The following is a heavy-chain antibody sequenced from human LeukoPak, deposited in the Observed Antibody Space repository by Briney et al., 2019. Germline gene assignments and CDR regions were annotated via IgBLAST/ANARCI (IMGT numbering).Heavy chain of an antibody. CDR1: GGSISSYY. D-gene: IGHD3-10*01. CDR3: AGSGSYISAFDI. V-gene: IGHV4-59*08. Sequence: PSETLSLTCTVSGGSISSYYWSWIRQPPGKGLEWIGYISYSGSTNYNPSLKSRVTISVDTSKNQFSLKLSSVTAAGTAVYYWAGSGSYISAFDIWGQGTMVTVSS. J-gene: IGHJ3*02. CDR2: ISYSGST.